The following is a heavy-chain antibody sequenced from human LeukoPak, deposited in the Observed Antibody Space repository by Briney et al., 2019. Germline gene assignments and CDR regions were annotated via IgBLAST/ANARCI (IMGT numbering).Heavy chain of an antibody. V-gene: IGHV3-7*01. CDR1: GFTFSSYS. J-gene: IGHJ4*02. CDR3: ARDDNTVTSDY. D-gene: IGHD4-17*01. CDR2: IKQDGSEK. Sequence: GGSLRLSCAASGFTFSSYSMNWVRQAPGKGLEWVANIKQDGSEKYYVDSVKGRFTISRDNAKNSLYLQMNSLRAEDTAVYYCARDDNTVTSDYWGQGTLVTVSS.